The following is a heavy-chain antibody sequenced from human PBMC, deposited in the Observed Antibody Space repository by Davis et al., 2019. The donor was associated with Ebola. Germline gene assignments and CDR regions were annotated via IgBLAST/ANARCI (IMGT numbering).Heavy chain of an antibody. D-gene: IGHD2-2*01. Sequence: SVKVSCKASGGTFSSYAISWVRQAPGQGLEWMGGIIPIFGTANYAQKFQGRVTITADESTSTAYMELSSLRSEDTAVYYCAAHMVVPAAIGWYYYGMDVWGKGTTVTVSS. CDR3: AAHMVVPAAIGWYYYGMDV. CDR2: IIPIFGTA. CDR1: GGTFSSYA. J-gene: IGHJ6*04. V-gene: IGHV1-69*13.